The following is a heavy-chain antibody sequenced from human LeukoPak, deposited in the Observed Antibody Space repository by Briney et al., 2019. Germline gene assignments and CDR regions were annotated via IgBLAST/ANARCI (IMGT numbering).Heavy chain of an antibody. CDR2: IYYSGST. V-gene: IGHV4-59*01. J-gene: IGHJ4*02. CDR1: GGSISSYY. CDR3: ARGWGYFDY. D-gene: IGHD7-27*01. Sequence: SETLSLTCTVSGGSISSYYWSWIRQPPGKGLEWIGYIYYSGSTNYNPSLKSRVTISVDTSKNQFSLRLSSVTAADTAVYYCARGWGYFDYWGQGTLVTVSS.